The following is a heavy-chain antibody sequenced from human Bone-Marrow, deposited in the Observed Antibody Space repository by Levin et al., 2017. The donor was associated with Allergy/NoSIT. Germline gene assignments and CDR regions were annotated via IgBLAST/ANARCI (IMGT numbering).Heavy chain of an antibody. CDR3: VKKEQRLVQGEFQH. CDR2: IMGSGSGI. V-gene: IGHV3-23*01. CDR1: GFTFGYFA. Sequence: GGSLRLSCAASGFTFGYFAMRWVRHTPAKGLEWVSSIMGSGSGIYYAGSVRGRFSISRDESKNTVYLQMNNLRADDTALYSCVKKEQRLVQGEFQHWGQGTRVTVSS. J-gene: IGHJ1*01. D-gene: IGHD6-25*01.